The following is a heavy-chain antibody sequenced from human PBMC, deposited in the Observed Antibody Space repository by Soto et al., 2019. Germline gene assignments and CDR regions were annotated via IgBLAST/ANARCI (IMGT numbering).Heavy chain of an antibody. Sequence: SETLSLTCTVSGGSISSGGYYWSWIRQHPGKGLEWIGYIYYSGSTYYNPSLKSRVTISVDTSKNQFSLKLSSVTAADTAVYYCARDVEYYFDYWGQGTLVTVSS. D-gene: IGHD3-3*01. J-gene: IGHJ4*02. CDR2: IYYSGST. CDR1: GGSISSGGYY. CDR3: ARDVEYYFDY. V-gene: IGHV4-31*03.